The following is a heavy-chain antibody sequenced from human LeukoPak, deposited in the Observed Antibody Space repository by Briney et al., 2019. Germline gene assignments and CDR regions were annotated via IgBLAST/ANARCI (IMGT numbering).Heavy chain of an antibody. V-gene: IGHV1-18*01. CDR3: ARGIPMTNSYCGGDCYSDY. CDR1: GYTFTSYG. CDR2: ISAYNGNT. D-gene: IGHD2-21*02. J-gene: IGHJ4*02. Sequence: ASVKVSCKASGYTFTSYGISWVRQAPGQGLEWMGWISAYNGNTNYAQKLQGRVTMTTDTSTSTAYMELRSLRSDDTAVYYCARGIPMTNSYCGGDCYSDYWGQGTLVTVSS.